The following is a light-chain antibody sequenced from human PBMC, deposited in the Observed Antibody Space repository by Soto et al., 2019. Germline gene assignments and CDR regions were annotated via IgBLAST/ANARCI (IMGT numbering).Light chain of an antibody. J-gene: IGLJ1*01. V-gene: IGLV2-23*02. Sequence: QSALTQPASVSGSPGQSITISFTGTSSDVGGYNLVSWYQQHPGKAPKLMIYEVSKRPSGVSNRFSGSKSGNTASLTISGLQAEDEADYYCCSYAGSSTSPYVFGTGTKVTVL. CDR2: EVS. CDR3: CSYAGSSTSPYV. CDR1: SSDVGGYNL.